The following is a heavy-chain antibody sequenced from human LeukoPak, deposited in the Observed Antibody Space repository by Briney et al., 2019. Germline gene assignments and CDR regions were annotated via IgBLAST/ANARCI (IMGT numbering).Heavy chain of an antibody. CDR3: ARDWLAVAGLDY. CDR2: ISGSGGST. CDR1: GLPFGSEA. Sequence: GGSLRLSCTVSGLPFGSEAMSWVRRAPGRGLEWVSAISGSGGSTYYADSVKGRFTISRDNSKNTLYLQMNSLRAEDTAVYYCARDWLAVAGLDYWGQGTLVTVSS. J-gene: IGHJ4*02. D-gene: IGHD6-19*01. V-gene: IGHV3-23*01.